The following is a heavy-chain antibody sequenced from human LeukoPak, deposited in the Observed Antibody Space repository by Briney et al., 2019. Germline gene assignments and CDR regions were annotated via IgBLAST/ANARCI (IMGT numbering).Heavy chain of an antibody. J-gene: IGHJ4*02. V-gene: IGHV3-21*01. CDR1: GFTFSSYA. CDR3: ARGTSGQLADFDY. D-gene: IGHD6-6*01. Sequence: PGGSLRLSCAASGFTFSSYAMNWVRQAPGKGLEWVSSISSSSSYIYYADSVKGRFTISRDNAKNSLYLQMNSLRAEDTAVYYCARGTSGQLADFDYWGQGTLVTVSS. CDR2: ISSSSSYI.